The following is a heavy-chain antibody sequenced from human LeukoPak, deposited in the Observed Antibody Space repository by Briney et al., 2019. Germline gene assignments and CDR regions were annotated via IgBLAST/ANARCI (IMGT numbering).Heavy chain of an antibody. Sequence: GGSLRLSCTVSGFTVSSNSWSWVRQAPGKGLEWVSFIYSGGNTHYSDPVTGRFTISRDNSKNTLYLQMNSLRAEDTAVHYCASTVLLPVYYMDVWGKGTTVTVSS. CDR3: ASTVLLPVYYMDV. D-gene: IGHD3-10*01. J-gene: IGHJ6*03. CDR2: IYSGGNT. V-gene: IGHV3-53*01. CDR1: GFTVSSNS.